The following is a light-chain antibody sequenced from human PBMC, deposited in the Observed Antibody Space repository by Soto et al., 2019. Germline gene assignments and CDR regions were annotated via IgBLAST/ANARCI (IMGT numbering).Light chain of an antibody. CDR2: HVT. CDR1: SSDVGAYNY. V-gene: IGLV2-14*01. Sequence: QPALTQLASVSGSLGQSITISCSGTSSDVGAYNYVSWYQQYPGKAPKLMIYHVTDRPSGVSNRFSGSKSGNTASLTISGLQAEDEADYYCCSYTTSNTFVFGTGTKVTVL. J-gene: IGLJ1*01. CDR3: CSYTTSNTFV.